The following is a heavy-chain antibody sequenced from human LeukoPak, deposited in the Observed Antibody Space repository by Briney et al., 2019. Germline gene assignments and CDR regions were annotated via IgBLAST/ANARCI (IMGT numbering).Heavy chain of an antibody. CDR2: IYHSGST. CDR1: GGSISSGGYS. J-gene: IGHJ3*02. Sequence: SQTLSLTCAVSGGSISSGGYSWSWIRQPPGKGLEWIGYIYHSGSTYYNPSLKSRVTISVDRSKNQFSLKLSSVTAADTAVYYCARLAPAVDAFDIWGQGTMVTVSS. V-gene: IGHV4-30-2*01. CDR3: ARLAPAVDAFDI.